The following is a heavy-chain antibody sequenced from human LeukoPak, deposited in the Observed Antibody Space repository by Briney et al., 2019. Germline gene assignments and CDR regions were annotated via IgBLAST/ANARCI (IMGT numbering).Heavy chain of an antibody. D-gene: IGHD3-16*01. V-gene: IGHV1-2*02. CDR3: ARDFFDGHGYTFYYYGMDV. CDR1: GYTFTGYY. Sequence: ASVKVSCKASGYTFTGYYMHWVRQAPGQGLEWMGWINPNSGGTNYAQKFQGRVTMTRDTSISTAYMELSSLRSEDTAVYYCARDFFDGHGYTFYYYGMDVWGQGTTVTVSS. CDR2: INPNSGGT. J-gene: IGHJ6*02.